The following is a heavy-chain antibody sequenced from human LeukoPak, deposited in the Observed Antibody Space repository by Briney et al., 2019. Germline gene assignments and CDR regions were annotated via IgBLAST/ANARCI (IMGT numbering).Heavy chain of an antibody. Sequence: SETLSLTCTVSGGSVSSYYWRWIRPPPRKGLARIGYVYYSGSTNYNPSVKSRVSISVDTSKKQFSLTLSSVTAADTAVYYCAGGVRIYYFDYWGQGTLVTVSS. V-gene: IGHV4-59*02. D-gene: IGHD3-3*01. CDR3: AGGVRIYYFDY. J-gene: IGHJ4*02. CDR1: GGSVSSYY. CDR2: VYYSGST.